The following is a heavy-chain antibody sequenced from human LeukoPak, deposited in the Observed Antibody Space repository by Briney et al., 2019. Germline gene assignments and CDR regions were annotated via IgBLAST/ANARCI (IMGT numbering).Heavy chain of an antibody. Sequence: GGSLRLSCAASEFTFRSYAMSWVRQAPGKGLVWISAITYSGGDTYHSDSVKGRFTISRNNSKNTLYLEMNNLRADDTAVYFCAKGSTTSRPYYFDHWGQGTLVTVSS. J-gene: IGHJ4*02. CDR3: AKGSTTSRPYYFDH. CDR2: ITYSGGDT. V-gene: IGHV3-23*01. D-gene: IGHD1-14*01. CDR1: EFTFRSYA.